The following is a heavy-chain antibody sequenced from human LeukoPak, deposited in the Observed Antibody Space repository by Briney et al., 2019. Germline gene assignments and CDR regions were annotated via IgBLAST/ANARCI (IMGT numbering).Heavy chain of an antibody. CDR1: GFSFSTYD. Sequence: GRSPRLSCAASGFSFSTYDMHWVRQAPGKGLECVAVIWYDGSNKYYADSVKGRFTISRDNSKNTLYLQMNSLRAEDTAMYYCARGGYEQCVDYWGQGTLVTVSS. CDR3: ARGGYEQCVDY. D-gene: IGHD5-12*01. CDR2: IWYDGSNK. J-gene: IGHJ4*02. V-gene: IGHV3-33*01.